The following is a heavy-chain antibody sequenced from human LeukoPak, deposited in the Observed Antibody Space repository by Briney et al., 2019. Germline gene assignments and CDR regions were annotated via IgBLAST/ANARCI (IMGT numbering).Heavy chain of an antibody. Sequence: EALKISCKGSGYSFPTYWIGWVRQMPGRGLGWIGIIYPGDSDTRYSPSLQGQVTISAHKSITTAYLQTSSLKASHTGMYYCARARYCSGGTCYPDYWGQGTLVTVSS. J-gene: IGHJ4*02. CDR3: ARARYCSGGTCYPDY. CDR2: IYPGDSDT. D-gene: IGHD2-15*01. V-gene: IGHV5-51*01. CDR1: GYSFPTYW.